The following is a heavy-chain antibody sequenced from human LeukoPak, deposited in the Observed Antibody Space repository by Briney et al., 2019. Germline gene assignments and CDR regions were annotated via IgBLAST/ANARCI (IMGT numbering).Heavy chain of an antibody. Sequence: SETLSLTCTVSGGSISSYYWSWIRQPPGKGLEWIGYIYTSGSTNYNPSLKSRVTISVDTSKNQFSLKLSSVTAADTAVYYCARQQGQYYYYYMDVWGKGTTVTVS. D-gene: IGHD6-19*01. CDR3: ARQQGQYYYYYMDV. CDR1: GGSISSYY. V-gene: IGHV4-4*09. J-gene: IGHJ6*03. CDR2: IYTSGST.